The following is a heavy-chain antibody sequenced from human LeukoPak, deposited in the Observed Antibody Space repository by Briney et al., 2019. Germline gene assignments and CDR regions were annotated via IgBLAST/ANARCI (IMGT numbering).Heavy chain of an antibody. J-gene: IGHJ4*02. CDR2: VNAVGST. D-gene: IGHD2-2*01. CDR1: GGSLSGYY. CDR3: ARRVPAASGGGFDY. Sequence: SETLSLTCAVSGGSLSGYYCNWIRQPPGKGLEWIGYVNAVGSTKYNPSLSSRLTISVDKSKKQFSLKLNSVTAADSAVYFCARRVPAASGGGFDYWGQGPLVAVSS. V-gene: IGHV4-4*08.